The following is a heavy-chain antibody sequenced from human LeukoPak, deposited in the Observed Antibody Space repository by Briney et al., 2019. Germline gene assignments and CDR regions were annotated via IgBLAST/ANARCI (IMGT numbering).Heavy chain of an antibody. J-gene: IGHJ4*02. CDR2: ISSSSSYI. D-gene: IGHD2-2*01. CDR3: ARDKSVGCISTSCSFDS. Sequence: NPGGSLRLSCAASGFTFSSYSMNWVRQAPGKGLEWVSSISSSSSYIYYADSVRGRFTISRDNAKNSLYLQMNSLRAEDTAVYYCARDKSVGCISTSCSFDSWGQGTLVTVSS. V-gene: IGHV3-21*01. CDR1: GFTFSSYS.